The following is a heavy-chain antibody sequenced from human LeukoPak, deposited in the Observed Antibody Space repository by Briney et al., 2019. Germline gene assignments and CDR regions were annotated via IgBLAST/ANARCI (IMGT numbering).Heavy chain of an antibody. J-gene: IGHJ4*02. Sequence: PVGSLRLSCAASGSTFADYAMHWVRQAPRKGLEWVSGISLNRGSIGYADSVKGRFTISRDNAKNCLYLQMNSLRAEDTALYYCAKDIGTGLRGSYFDYWGQGTLVTVSS. V-gene: IGHV3-9*01. CDR2: ISLNRGSI. CDR1: GSTFADYA. CDR3: AKDIGTGLRGSYFDY. D-gene: IGHD3/OR15-3a*01.